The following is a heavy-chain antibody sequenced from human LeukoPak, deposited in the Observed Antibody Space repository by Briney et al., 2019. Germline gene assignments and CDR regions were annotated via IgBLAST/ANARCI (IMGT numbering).Heavy chain of an antibody. V-gene: IGHV3-33*01. J-gene: IGHJ4*02. CDR2: IWNDGSNK. CDR1: GFTFSIYG. D-gene: IGHD3-10*01. Sequence: PGGSLRLSCAASGFTFSIYGMHWVRQAPGKGLEWVAVIWNDGSNKYYADSVKGRFTISRDNSKNTLYLQMNSLRAEDTAVYSCARASGPFDCWGQGTLVTVSS. CDR3: ARASGPFDC.